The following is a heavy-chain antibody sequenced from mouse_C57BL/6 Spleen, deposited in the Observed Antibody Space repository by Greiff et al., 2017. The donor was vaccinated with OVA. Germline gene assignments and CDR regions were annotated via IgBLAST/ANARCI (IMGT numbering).Heavy chain of an antibody. V-gene: IGHV3-6*01. CDR1: GYSITSCYY. Sequence: EVQLQESGPGLVKPSQSLSLTCSVTGYSITSCYYWNWIRQFPGNKLEWMGFISYDGSNNYNPSLKHRTSLTRDTSKNQFFLKLKTVTTEDTAAYDCVRALYDSRTFAYWGQGTLVTVSA. J-gene: IGHJ3*01. CDR2: ISYDGSN. D-gene: IGHD1-1*01. CDR3: VRALYDSRTFAY.